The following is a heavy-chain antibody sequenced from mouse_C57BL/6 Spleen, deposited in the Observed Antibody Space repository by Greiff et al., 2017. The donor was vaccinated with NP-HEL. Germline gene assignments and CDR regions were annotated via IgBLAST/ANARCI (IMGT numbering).Heavy chain of an antibody. V-gene: IGHV5-17*01. Sequence: EVMLVESGGGLVKPGGSLKLSCAASGFTFSDYGMHWVRQAPEKGLEWVAYISSGSSTIYYADTVKGRFTISRDNAKNTLFLQMTSLRSGDTAMYYCATCYDDALDYWGQGTTLTDAS. J-gene: IGHJ2*01. CDR1: GFTFSDYG. D-gene: IGHD2-4*01. CDR2: ISSGSSTI. CDR3: ATCYDDALDY.